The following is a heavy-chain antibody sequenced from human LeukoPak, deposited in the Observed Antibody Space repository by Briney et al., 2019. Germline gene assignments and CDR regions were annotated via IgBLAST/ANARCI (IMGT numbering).Heavy chain of an antibody. J-gene: IGHJ4*02. CDR2: ISAGAFNT. CDR3: AKTPKNQWEVIHFDH. D-gene: IGHD1-26*01. V-gene: IGHV3-23*01. CDR1: GFAFSSYA. Sequence: GGSLRLSCAASGFAFSSYAMSWARQAPGKGLEWVSSISAGAFNTYYADSVKDRYTVSRDNSKNTLYLQMSSLRAEDTAVYYCAKTPKNQWEVIHFDHWGQGTLVTVSS.